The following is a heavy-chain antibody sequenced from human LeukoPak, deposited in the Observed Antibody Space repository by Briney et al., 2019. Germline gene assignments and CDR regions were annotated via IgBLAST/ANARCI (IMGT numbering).Heavy chain of an antibody. CDR2: ISPHKGNT. CDR1: GYSFSNHG. CDR3: ARDQQQGDHYSFYYMDF. Sequence: GASVKVSCKGSGYSFSNHGITWVRQAPGQGLEWIGWISPHKGNTNYQQRLRGRLIVTTDASTSTAYMELRDLRSDDTAIYYCARDQQQGDHYSFYYMDFWGEGTTVIVSS. D-gene: IGHD1/OR15-1a*01. V-gene: IGHV1-18*01. J-gene: IGHJ6*03.